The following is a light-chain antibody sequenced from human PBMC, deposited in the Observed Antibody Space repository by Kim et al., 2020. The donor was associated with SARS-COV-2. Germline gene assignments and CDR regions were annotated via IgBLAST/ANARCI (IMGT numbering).Light chain of an antibody. Sequence: AVSPGERAPLSCRASQSVSRNLAWYQQKPGQAPRLLIYGASTRATGIPARFSGSGSGTEFTLTISSLQSEDFAVYYCQQYDNWRTFGQGTKVDIK. CDR2: GAS. V-gene: IGKV3-15*01. CDR1: QSVSRN. J-gene: IGKJ1*01. CDR3: QQYDNWRT.